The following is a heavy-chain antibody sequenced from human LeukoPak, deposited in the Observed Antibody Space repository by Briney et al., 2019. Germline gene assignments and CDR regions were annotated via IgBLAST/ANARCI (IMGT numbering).Heavy chain of an antibody. J-gene: IGHJ4*02. CDR2: ISSNGGST. Sequence: GGSLRLSCSASRYTFSSDAMRWGRQAPGKGLEYVSAISSNGGSTYYADSVKGRFTISRDNSKNTLYLQMSSLRAEDTAVYYCVREGDYYYDSSGYYPCDYWGQGTLVTVSS. CDR3: VREGDYYYDSSGYYPCDY. CDR1: RYTFSSDA. D-gene: IGHD3-22*01. V-gene: IGHV3-64D*09.